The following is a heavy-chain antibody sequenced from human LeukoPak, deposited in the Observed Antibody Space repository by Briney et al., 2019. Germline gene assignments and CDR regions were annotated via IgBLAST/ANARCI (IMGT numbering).Heavy chain of an antibody. CDR3: TTIYDSSGYYPFDY. Sequence: PGGSLRLSCAASGFTFSNAWMSWVRQAPGKGLEWVGRIKSKTDGGTTDYAAPVKGRFTISRDDSKNTLYLQMNSLKTEDTAVYYCTTIYDSSGYYPFDYWGQGTLVTVSS. CDR2: IKSKTDGGTT. D-gene: IGHD3-22*01. V-gene: IGHV3-15*01. J-gene: IGHJ4*02. CDR1: GFTFSNAW.